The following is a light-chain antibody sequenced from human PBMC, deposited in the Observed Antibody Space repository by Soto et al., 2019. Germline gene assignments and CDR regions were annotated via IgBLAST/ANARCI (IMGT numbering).Light chain of an antibody. CDR3: QQRSTWLYT. CDR1: QDVSIF. V-gene: IGKV3-11*02. J-gene: IGKJ2*01. Sequence: EILLAQSPATLSLSPGERATLSCKASQDVSIFLAWYQQKPGQAPRLLIHDASNRSTGVPARFSGSGSGRDFTLTITSLEPEDLAVYYCQQRSTWLYTFGQGTKLEV. CDR2: DAS.